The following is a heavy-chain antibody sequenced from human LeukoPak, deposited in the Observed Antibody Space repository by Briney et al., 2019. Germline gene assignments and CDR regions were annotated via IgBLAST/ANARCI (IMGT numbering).Heavy chain of an antibody. D-gene: IGHD2/OR15-2a*01. Sequence: GGSLRLSCAASGFTFSDYYMSWIRQAPGKGLEWGSYISRSGSIISYTDSVKGRFTISRDNAKNSLYLQMNSLRAEDTAVYYCAKVDSSYFSDAFDIWGQGTMVTVSS. J-gene: IGHJ3*02. CDR2: ISRSGSII. CDR1: GFTFSDYY. CDR3: AKVDSSYFSDAFDI. V-gene: IGHV3-11*01.